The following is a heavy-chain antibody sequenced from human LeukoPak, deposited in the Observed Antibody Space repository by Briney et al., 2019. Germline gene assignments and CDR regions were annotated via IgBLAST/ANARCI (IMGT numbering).Heavy chain of an antibody. CDR2: ISAYNGNT. J-gene: IGHJ4*01. Sequence: ASVKVSCKAYGYTFNAYGVTWGRQAPGQGPEWMGWISAYNGNTNYVRKFRGRVTMTIDTSTRTVYMELRSLRYDDTAVYYCARLSLSSGGDAYWGHGTLVTVSS. D-gene: IGHD2-15*01. V-gene: IGHV1-18*01. CDR3: ARLSLSSGGDAY. CDR1: GYTFNAYG.